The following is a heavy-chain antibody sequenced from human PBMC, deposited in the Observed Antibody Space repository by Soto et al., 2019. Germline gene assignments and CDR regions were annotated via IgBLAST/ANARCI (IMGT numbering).Heavy chain of an antibody. CDR2: IPYDEIDK. Sequence: GGSLRLSCAASGFTFSNYTMHWVRQAPGKGLEWVALIPYDEIDKYFADAVKGRFTISRDNSKNTLYLQMDSLRAEDTAVYYCAGRSGSSDYWGRGTLVTVSS. CDR3: AGRSGSSDY. J-gene: IGHJ4*02. CDR1: GFTFSNYT. V-gene: IGHV3-30*04. D-gene: IGHD3-10*01.